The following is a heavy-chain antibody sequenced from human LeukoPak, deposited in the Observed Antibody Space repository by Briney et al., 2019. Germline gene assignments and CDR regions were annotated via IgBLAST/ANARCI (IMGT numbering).Heavy chain of an antibody. J-gene: IGHJ4*02. Sequence: ASVKVSCKASGGTFSSYAISWVRQAPGQGLEWMGRIIPIFGTANYAQKFQGRVTITTDESTSTAYMELSSLRSEDTAVYYCARGMSSGYYNDGSFDYWGQGTLVTVSS. V-gene: IGHV1-69*05. CDR2: IIPIFGTA. CDR1: GGTFSSYA. CDR3: ARGMSSGYYNDGSFDY. D-gene: IGHD3-22*01.